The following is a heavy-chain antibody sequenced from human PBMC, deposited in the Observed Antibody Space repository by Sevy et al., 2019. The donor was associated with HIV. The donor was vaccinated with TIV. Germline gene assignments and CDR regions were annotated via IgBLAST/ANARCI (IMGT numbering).Heavy chain of an antibody. CDR1: GFTFSSYG. J-gene: IGHJ4*02. CDR2: IWYDGSNK. CDR3: ARDHGYSSGWYFGFHY. Sequence: GGSLRLSCAASGFTFSSYGMHWVRQAPGKGLEWVAVIWYDGSNKYYADSVKGRFTISRDNSKNTLYLQMNSLRAEDTAVYYCARDHGYSSGWYFGFHYWGQGTLVTVSS. D-gene: IGHD6-19*01. V-gene: IGHV3-33*01.